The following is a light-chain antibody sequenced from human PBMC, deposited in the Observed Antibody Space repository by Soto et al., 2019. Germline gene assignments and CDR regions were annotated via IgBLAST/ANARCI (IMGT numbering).Light chain of an antibody. CDR1: QRVSSTC. CDR3: QQDGTSPQT. J-gene: IGKJ1*01. CDR2: GAS. Sequence: EIVLTQSPGTLSLSPGERATLSSRASQRVSSTCLAWYRQKPGQAPRLLIYGASSRATGIPDRISGSGSGTDFTLTIVRLETEDCAVYYCQQDGTSPQTFGQGTKVEIK. V-gene: IGKV3-20*01.